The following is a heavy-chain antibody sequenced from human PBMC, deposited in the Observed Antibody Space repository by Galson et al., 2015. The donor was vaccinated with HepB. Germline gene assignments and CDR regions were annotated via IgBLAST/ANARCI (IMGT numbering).Heavy chain of an antibody. J-gene: IGHJ4*02. D-gene: IGHD1-26*01. CDR3: VKDRGSYHCDY. CDR2: ISSNGSNT. V-gene: IGHV3-64D*06. Sequence: SLRLSCAASGFTFSRYAMHWVRQAPGKGLEYVSAISSNGSNTYYADSVKGRFTISRDNSKNTLYLQMSNLRAEDTAVYYCVKDRGSYHCDYWVQGTLVTVSS. CDR1: GFTFSRYA.